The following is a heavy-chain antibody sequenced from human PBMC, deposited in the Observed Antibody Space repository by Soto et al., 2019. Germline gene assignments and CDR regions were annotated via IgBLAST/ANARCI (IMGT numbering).Heavy chain of an antibody. J-gene: IGHJ4*02. CDR2: IYYSGST. CDR1: GGSISGSRYY. D-gene: IGHD1-26*01. V-gene: IGHV4-39*07. CDR3: ERREIQGPIDD. Sequence: SLTCTVSGGSISGSRYYWGWIRQPLWKGLGWVGSIYYSGSTYYNPSLKRRVTISVDTSKNQFSLKLSSVTAVNTAVYYWERREIQGPIDDWGKRTLVTVSS.